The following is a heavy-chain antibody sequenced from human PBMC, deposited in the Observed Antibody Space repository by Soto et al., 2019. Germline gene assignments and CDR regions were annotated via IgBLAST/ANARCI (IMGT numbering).Heavy chain of an antibody. CDR1: GYTFNIYG. Sequence: ASVKVSCKASGYTFNIYGITWVRQAPGQGLEWMTWSSAYNGNTNYAQKFQGRVTMTTDTSTSTASMELRALTSDDTAVYYCARDRSSFPYGMDVWGQGTTVTVS. CDR2: SSAYNGNT. CDR3: ARDRSSFPYGMDV. V-gene: IGHV1-18*04. J-gene: IGHJ6*02. D-gene: IGHD6-6*01.